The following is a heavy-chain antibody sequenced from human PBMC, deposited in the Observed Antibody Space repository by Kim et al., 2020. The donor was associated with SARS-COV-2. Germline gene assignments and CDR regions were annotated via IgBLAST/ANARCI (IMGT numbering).Heavy chain of an antibody. J-gene: IGHJ4*01. Sequence: GGSLRLSCAASGFTFSSYAMSWVRQAPGKGLEWVSVISGSGGSTYYADPVKGRFTISRATSKNTLYLQMNRLRAEDTAVYYCATKETGYSSRWIYCDHWG. D-gene: IGHD6-13*01. CDR2: ISGSGGST. V-gene: IGHV3-23*01. CDR3: ATKETGYSSRWIYCDH. CDR1: GFTFSSYA.